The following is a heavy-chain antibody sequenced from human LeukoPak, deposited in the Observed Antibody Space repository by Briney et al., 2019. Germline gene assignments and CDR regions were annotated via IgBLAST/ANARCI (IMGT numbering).Heavy chain of an antibody. CDR1: GFTFSSYA. J-gene: IGHJ4*02. V-gene: IGHV3-23*01. Sequence: PGGSLRLSCAASGFTFSSYAMSWVRQAPGKGLEWVSAISGSGDSTYYADSVKGRFTISRDNSKNTLYLQMNSLRAEDTAVYYCAKDICSSTSCYTFDYWGQGTLVTVSS. CDR3: AKDICSSTSCYTFDY. CDR2: ISGSGDST. D-gene: IGHD2-2*02.